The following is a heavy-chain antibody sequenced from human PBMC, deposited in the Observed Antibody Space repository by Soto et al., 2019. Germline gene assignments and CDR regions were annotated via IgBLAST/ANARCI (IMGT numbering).Heavy chain of an antibody. D-gene: IGHD5-18*01. CDR2: IYRSGST. V-gene: IGHV4-4*02. Sequence: VQLQESGPGLVKPSGTLSLTCAVSGGSVSSSKWWTWVRQPPGKGLEWIAEIYRSGSTNYNPSLESRVTISIDKSKNQFSLKLISVTAADTAVYYCASYNYGTSDAFDIWGQGTMVTVSS. CDR3: ASYNYGTSDAFDI. CDR1: GGSVSSSKW. J-gene: IGHJ3*02.